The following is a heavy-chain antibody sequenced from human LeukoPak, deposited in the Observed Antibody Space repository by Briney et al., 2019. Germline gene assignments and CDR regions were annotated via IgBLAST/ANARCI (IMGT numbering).Heavy chain of an antibody. CDR2: ISGSGGST. CDR1: GFTFSSYA. J-gene: IGHJ6*03. D-gene: IGHD6-19*01. Sequence: GGSLRLSCAASGFTFSSYAMSWVRQAPGKGLEWVSAISGSGGSTYYADSVKGRFTISRDNSKNTLYLQMNSLRAEDTAVYYCARHSSGWPPYYYMDVWGKGTTVTISS. V-gene: IGHV3-23*01. CDR3: ARHSSGWPPYYYMDV.